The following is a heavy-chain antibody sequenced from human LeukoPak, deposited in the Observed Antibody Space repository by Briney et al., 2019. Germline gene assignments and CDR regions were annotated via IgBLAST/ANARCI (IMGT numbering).Heavy chain of an antibody. D-gene: IGHD5-18*01. CDR3: AKATAMVGYYGMDV. V-gene: IGHV3-9*01. Sequence: GGSLRLSCAASGFTFYDYAMHWVRQAPGKGLEWVSGISWNSGSIAYADSVKGRFTISRDNAKNSLYLQMNSLGAEDTALYYCAKATAMVGYYGMDVWGQGTTVTVSS. J-gene: IGHJ6*02. CDR2: ISWNSGSI. CDR1: GFTFYDYA.